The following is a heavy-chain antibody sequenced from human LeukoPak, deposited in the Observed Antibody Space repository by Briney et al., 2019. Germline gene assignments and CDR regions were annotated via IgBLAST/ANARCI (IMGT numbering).Heavy chain of an antibody. V-gene: IGHV3-30*03. CDR3: ASNVNIVATTDY. J-gene: IGHJ4*02. CDR1: GFTFSSYG. D-gene: IGHD5-12*01. CDR2: ISYDGSNK. Sequence: GRSLRLSCAASGFTFSSYGMHWVRQAPGKGLEWVAVISYDGSNKYYADSVKGRFTISRDNSKNTLYLQMNSLRAEDTAVYYCASNVNIVATTDYRGQGTLVTVSS.